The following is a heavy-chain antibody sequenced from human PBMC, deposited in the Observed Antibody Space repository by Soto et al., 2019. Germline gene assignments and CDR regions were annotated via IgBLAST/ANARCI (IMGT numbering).Heavy chain of an antibody. Sequence: HPGGSLRLSCAASGFTFSSYGMHWVRQAPGKGLEWVAVISYDGSNKYYADSVKGRFTISRDNSKNTLYLQMNSLRAEDTAVYYCSKDRSGRYYTFGFWGQGTLVTVSS. V-gene: IGHV3-30*18. D-gene: IGHD1-26*01. CDR1: GFTFSSYG. J-gene: IGHJ4*02. CDR3: SKDRSGRYYTFGF. CDR2: ISYDGSNK.